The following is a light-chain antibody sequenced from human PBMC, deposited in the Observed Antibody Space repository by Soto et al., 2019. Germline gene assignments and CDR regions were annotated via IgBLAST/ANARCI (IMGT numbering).Light chain of an antibody. Sequence: DVQLTQSPSSLSASVGDRVTITCQASQDISTYLNWYQQRPGKAPKLLIYDASNLETGVPSRFSGSGSGTDFSFTINSLQPDDIATYYCQQYGESPFTFGPGTKVAVK. CDR2: DAS. J-gene: IGKJ3*01. CDR1: QDISTY. CDR3: QQYGESPFT. V-gene: IGKV1-33*01.